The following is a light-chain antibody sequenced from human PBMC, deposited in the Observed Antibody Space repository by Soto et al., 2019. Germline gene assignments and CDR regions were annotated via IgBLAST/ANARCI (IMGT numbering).Light chain of an antibody. V-gene: IGKV3-20*01. CDR2: GAS. CDR3: HQYGSSPFT. Sequence: VVLTQSPATLSLSPGDRATLSCRANQPVSANYLAWYQQKPGQAPMLLIYGASSRATGIPGRFSGSGSGTDFTLTISRLEPEDFAVYYCHQYGSSPFTFGPGTKVDIK. J-gene: IGKJ3*01. CDR1: QPVSANY.